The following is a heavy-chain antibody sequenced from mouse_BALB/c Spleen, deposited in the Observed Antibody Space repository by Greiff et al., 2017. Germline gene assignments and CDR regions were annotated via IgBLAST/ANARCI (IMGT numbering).Heavy chain of an antibody. CDR2: INPSSGYT. V-gene: IGHV1-4*01. CDR1: GYTFTSYT. D-gene: IGHD2-10*02. Sequence: QVQLKQSGAELARPGASVKMSCKASGYTFTSYTMHWVKQRPGQGLEWIGYINPSSGYTNYNQKFKVKATLTADKSSSTDYMQLSSLTSEDSAVYYSARVRYGYAMDYWGQGTSVTVSS. CDR3: ARVRYGYAMDY. J-gene: IGHJ4*01.